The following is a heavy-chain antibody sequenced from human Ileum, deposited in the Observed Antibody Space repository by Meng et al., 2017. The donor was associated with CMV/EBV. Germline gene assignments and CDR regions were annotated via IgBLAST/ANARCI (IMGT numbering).Heavy chain of an antibody. CDR3: ARKLDCKIEATLDY. V-gene: IGHV4-39*07. D-gene: IGHD5-12*01. Sequence: GTRCLTFCVPGGSTGSPSYNWGWIRPPPWTGMEWVGITHYCRTTYYYPSLKGRGTRSGDTSKNQFSLMMMSLTTADTAVYYCARKLDCKIEATLDYWGQGALVTVSS. J-gene: IGHJ4*02. CDR2: THYCRTT. CDR1: GGSTGSPSYN.